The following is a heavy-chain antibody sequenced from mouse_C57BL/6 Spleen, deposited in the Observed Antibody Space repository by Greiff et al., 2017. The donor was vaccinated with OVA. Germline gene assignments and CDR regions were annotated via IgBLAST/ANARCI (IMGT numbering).Heavy chain of an antibody. D-gene: IGHD1-1*01. CDR3: ARGEDGSSLYAMDY. CDR2: INPGSGGT. CDR1: GYAFTNYL. J-gene: IGHJ4*01. Sequence: QVQLQQSGAELVRPGTSVKVSCKASGYAFTNYLIEWVKQRPGQGLEWIGVINPGSGGTNYNEKFKGKATLTADTSSSTAYMQLSSLTSEDSAVYFCARGEDGSSLYAMDYWGQGTSVTVSS. V-gene: IGHV1-54*01.